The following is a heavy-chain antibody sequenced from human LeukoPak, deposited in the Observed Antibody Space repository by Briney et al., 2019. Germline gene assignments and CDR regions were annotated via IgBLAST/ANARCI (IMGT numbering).Heavy chain of an antibody. J-gene: IGHJ2*01. Sequence: SVKVSCKGSGGSFNSYAISWVGQAPGKGIEWMGGIIPIFGTANYAKKFQGRVTITADKSTNTAYMELSSLRSEDTAVYYCARSQPLAYFDLWGRGTLVTVSS. CDR3: ARSQPLAYFDL. CDR1: GGSFNSYA. V-gene: IGHV1-69*06. CDR2: IIPIFGTA.